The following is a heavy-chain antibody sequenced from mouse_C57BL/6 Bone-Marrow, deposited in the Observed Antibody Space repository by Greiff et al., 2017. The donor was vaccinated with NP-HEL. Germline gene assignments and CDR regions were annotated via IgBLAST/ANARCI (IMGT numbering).Heavy chain of an antibody. CDR1: GYTFTSYW. CDR2: IHPNSGST. J-gene: IGHJ1*03. V-gene: IGHV1-64*01. D-gene: IGHD1-1*01. CDR3: ARGRRSLLLRDYYFDV. Sequence: QVQLQQPGAELVKPGASVKLSCKASGYTFTSYWMHWVKQRPGQGLEWIGMIHPNSGSTNYNEKFKSKATLTVDKSSSTAYMQLSSLTSEDSAVYYCARGRRSLLLRDYYFDVWGTGTTLTVSS.